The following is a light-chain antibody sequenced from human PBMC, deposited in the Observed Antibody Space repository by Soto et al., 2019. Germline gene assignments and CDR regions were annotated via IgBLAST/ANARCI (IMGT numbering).Light chain of an antibody. Sequence: QSALTQPASVSGSPGQSITISCTGTSSDFGTYNSVSWYQQHPGKAPKVMIYDVSNRPSGVSNRFSGSKSGNTASLTISGLQAEDEADYYCSSYTISGNYVFGTGTKVTGL. CDR1: SSDFGTYNS. J-gene: IGLJ1*01. V-gene: IGLV2-14*01. CDR2: DVS. CDR3: SSYTISGNYV.